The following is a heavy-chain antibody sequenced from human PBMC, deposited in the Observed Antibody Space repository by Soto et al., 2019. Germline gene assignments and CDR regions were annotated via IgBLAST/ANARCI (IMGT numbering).Heavy chain of an antibody. CDR3: ATVQSGYDFAY. CDR1: GYTFTSYG. Sequence: QVQLVQSGAEVKKPGASVKVSCKASGYTFTSYGINWVRQAPGQGLEWMGWISANNGNTHYAQKLQGRVTMTTDTTTSTAYMELRSLRSDDTAVYYFATVQSGYDFAYWGQGTLVTVSS. CDR2: ISANNGNT. J-gene: IGHJ4*02. V-gene: IGHV1-18*01. D-gene: IGHD5-12*01.